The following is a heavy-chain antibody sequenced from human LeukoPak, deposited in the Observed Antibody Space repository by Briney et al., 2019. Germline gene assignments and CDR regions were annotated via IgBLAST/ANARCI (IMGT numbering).Heavy chain of an antibody. D-gene: IGHD2-15*01. J-gene: IGHJ4*02. V-gene: IGHV3-66*01. CDR2: IYSGGET. CDR3: ARVLQGYCSGTSCAYSLDY. Sequence: GSLRLSCAASGFTVSRNYMSWVRQAPGKGLEWVSVIYSGGETYYADSVKGRYTISRDNFKNTLYLQMNSLRAEDTAVYYCARVLQGYCSGTSCAYSLDYWGQGTLVTVSS. CDR1: GFTVSRNY.